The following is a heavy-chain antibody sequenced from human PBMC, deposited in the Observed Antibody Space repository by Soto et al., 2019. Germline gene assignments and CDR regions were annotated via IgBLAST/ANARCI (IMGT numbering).Heavy chain of an antibody. CDR2: INAGNGNT. J-gene: IGHJ6*02. CDR1: GYTFTSYA. CDR3: GRDPSFTGMDV. Sequence: ASVKVSCKASGYTFTSYAMNWVRQAPGQRLEWMGWINAGNGNTKYSQKFQGRVTITRDTSASTVYMELSSLRSEDTAVYYCGRDPSFTGMDVWGQGTKVTVSS. D-gene: IGHD2-15*01. V-gene: IGHV1-3*01.